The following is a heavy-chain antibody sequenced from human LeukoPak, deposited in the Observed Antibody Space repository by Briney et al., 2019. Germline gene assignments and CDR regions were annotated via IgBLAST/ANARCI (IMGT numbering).Heavy chain of an antibody. J-gene: IGHJ3*02. Sequence: AGGSLRLSCAASGFTFSSYSMNWVRQAPGKVLEWVSSISSSSSYIYSEDLVKGRFTISRANAKNSLHLKMNRMRDEATAVYYCARDLEIYSSGWYAAFDIWGQGTMVTVSS. V-gene: IGHV3-21*01. D-gene: IGHD6-19*01. CDR2: ISSSSSYI. CDR3: ARDLEIYSSGWYAAFDI. CDR1: GFTFSSYS.